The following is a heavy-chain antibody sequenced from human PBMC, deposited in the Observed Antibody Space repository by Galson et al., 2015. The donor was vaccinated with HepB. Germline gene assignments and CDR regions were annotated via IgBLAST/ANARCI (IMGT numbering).Heavy chain of an antibody. Sequence: SLRLSCAASGFTFDDYAMHWVRHVPGKGPEWVSGISWNSGTIRYADSVKGRFTISRDNAKNSLYLQMNSLRTEDTALYYCAKGDTSLIWDWFDPWGQGTLVTVSS. CDR1: GFTFDDYA. CDR3: AKGDTSLIWDWFDP. J-gene: IGHJ5*02. CDR2: ISWNSGTI. D-gene: IGHD3-16*01. V-gene: IGHV3-9*01.